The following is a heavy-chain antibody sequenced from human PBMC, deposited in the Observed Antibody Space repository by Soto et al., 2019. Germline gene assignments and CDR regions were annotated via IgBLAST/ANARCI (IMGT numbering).Heavy chain of an antibody. Sequence: PGGSLRLSCAASGFTFSNAWMNWVRQAPGKGLEWVGRIKSKTDGGTTDYAAPVKGRFTISRDDSKNTLYLQMNSLKTEDTAVYYCTTDDTIFGVVMNYYFDYWGQGTLVTVSS. CDR1: GFTFSNAW. D-gene: IGHD3-3*01. V-gene: IGHV3-15*07. J-gene: IGHJ4*02. CDR3: TTDDTIFGVVMNYYFDY. CDR2: IKSKTDGGTT.